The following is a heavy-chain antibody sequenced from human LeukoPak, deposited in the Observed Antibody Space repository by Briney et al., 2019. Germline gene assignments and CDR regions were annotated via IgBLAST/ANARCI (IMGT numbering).Heavy chain of an antibody. Sequence: ASVKVSCKASGYTFTYYYMHWVRQAPGQGFEWMGWINPNDGDTNYAQKFQGRVTMTRDTSISTAHMEVSRLRSDDTAVYYCAKYGSGDLWLLGWYFDFWGRGTLVTVSS. V-gene: IGHV1-2*02. CDR2: INPNDGDT. J-gene: IGHJ2*01. CDR3: AKYGSGDLWLLGWYFDF. D-gene: IGHD3-22*01. CDR1: GYTFTYYY.